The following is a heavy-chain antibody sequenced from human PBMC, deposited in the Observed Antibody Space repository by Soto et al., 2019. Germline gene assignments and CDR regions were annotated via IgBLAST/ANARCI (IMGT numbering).Heavy chain of an antibody. D-gene: IGHD1-26*01. CDR3: ASYSGHFWDY. Sequence: GGSLRLSCAASGFTFSSYGMHWVRQAPGKGLEWVAVISYDGSNKYYADSVKGRFTISRDNSKNTLYLQMNSLRAEDTAVYYCASYSGHFWDYWGQGTMVTVSS. J-gene: IGHJ4*02. V-gene: IGHV3-30*03. CDR2: ISYDGSNK. CDR1: GFTFSSYG.